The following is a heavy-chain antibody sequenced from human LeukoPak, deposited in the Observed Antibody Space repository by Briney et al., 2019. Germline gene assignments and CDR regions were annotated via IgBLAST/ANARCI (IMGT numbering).Heavy chain of an antibody. J-gene: IGHJ4*02. CDR1: SFTFGSHC. V-gene: IGHV3-74*01. D-gene: IGHD3-16*01. Sequence: GRCDRLACAASSFTFGSHCMHSVRHAPGEGLVWVSRINSDGSSTIYADYVKGRFTISRDNVKNTMYLQMNSLRVEDTAVYYCVRILGGWGQGTLVTVSS. CDR2: INSDGSST. CDR3: VRILGG.